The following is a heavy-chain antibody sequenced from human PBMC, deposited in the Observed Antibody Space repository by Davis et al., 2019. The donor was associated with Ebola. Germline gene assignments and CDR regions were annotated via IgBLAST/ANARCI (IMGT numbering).Heavy chain of an antibody. CDR1: GFTFSSYG. CDR2: ISYDGSNK. J-gene: IGHJ4*02. CDR3: AKVGASGYYDSSGYDDFDY. Sequence: GESLKISCAASGFTFSSYGMHWVRQAPGKGLEWVAVISYDGSNKYYADSVKGRFTISRDNSKNTLYLQMNSLRAEDTAVYYCAKVGASGYYDSSGYDDFDYWGQGTLVTASS. D-gene: IGHD3-22*01. V-gene: IGHV3-30*18.